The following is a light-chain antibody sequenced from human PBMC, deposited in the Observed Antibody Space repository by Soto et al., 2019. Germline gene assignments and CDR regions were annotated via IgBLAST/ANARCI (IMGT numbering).Light chain of an antibody. J-gene: IGKJ1*01. Sequence: EIVLTQSPGTLSLSPGERATLSCRASQSVSSSYLAWYQQKPGQAPRLLIYGASSRATGIPDRFSGSGSGTDFTLTIRRLEPEDFAVYYCQQYNNWPWTFGQGTKVDIK. CDR3: QQYNNWPWT. V-gene: IGKV3-20*01. CDR2: GAS. CDR1: QSVSSSY.